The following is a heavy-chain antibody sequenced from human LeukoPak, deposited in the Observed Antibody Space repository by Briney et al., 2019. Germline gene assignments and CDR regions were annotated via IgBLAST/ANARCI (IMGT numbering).Heavy chain of an antibody. V-gene: IGHV3-23*01. Sequence: GGSLRPSCAASGFTFDDYAMTWVRQAPGKGLEWVSCISGSGDNTYYPDSVRGRFTISRDNFKNTLYLQMDSLRAEDTAVYYCAKIPQVSIFGVPNFDDWGRGTLVTVSS. CDR3: AKIPQVSIFGVPNFDD. CDR2: ISGSGDNT. J-gene: IGHJ4*02. D-gene: IGHD3-3*01. CDR1: GFTFDDYA.